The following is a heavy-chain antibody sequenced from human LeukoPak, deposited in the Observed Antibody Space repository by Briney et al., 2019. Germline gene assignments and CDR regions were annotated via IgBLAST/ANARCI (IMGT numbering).Heavy chain of an antibody. J-gene: IGHJ4*02. D-gene: IGHD6-6*01. CDR1: GYTFTGYY. Sequence: ASVKVSCKASGYTFTGYYMHWVRQAPGQGLEWMGWINPNSGGTNYAQKFQGRVTMTRDTSTSTAYMELGRLRSDDTAVYYCARREGIAARPSADYWGQGTLVTVSS. V-gene: IGHV1-2*02. CDR2: INPNSGGT. CDR3: ARREGIAARPSADY.